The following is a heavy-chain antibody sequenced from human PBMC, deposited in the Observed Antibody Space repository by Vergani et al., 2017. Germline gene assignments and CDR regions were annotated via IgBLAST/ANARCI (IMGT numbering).Heavy chain of an antibody. V-gene: IGHV5-51*01. J-gene: IGHJ4*02. CDR2: IHPADSDT. CDR1: GYSFTNYW. CDR3: ARLSGRYSSGSKYFDY. Sequence: EVQLVPSGAEVKKPRESLNISCLISGYSFTNYWIGWVRQLPGKGLEWMGIIHPADSDTSYSPSFQGQVTISDDKSISTAYLQRSSLRASDSAMYYCARLSGRYSSGSKYFDYWGQGTLVTVSS. D-gene: IGHD1-26*01.